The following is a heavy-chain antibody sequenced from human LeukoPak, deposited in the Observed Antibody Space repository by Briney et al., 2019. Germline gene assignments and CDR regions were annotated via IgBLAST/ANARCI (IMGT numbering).Heavy chain of an antibody. D-gene: IGHD2-21*01. Sequence: GSLRLSCAASGFTFSSYWMSWVRQAPGKGLEWVANIKQDGSEKYYVDSVKGRFTISRDNAKNSLYLQMNSLRAEDTAVNYCARDFFPIVDSTWYEIGYWGQGTLVTVSS. CDR2: IKQDGSEK. V-gene: IGHV3-7*01. CDR1: GFTFSSYW. CDR3: ARDFFPIVDSTWYEIGY. J-gene: IGHJ4*02.